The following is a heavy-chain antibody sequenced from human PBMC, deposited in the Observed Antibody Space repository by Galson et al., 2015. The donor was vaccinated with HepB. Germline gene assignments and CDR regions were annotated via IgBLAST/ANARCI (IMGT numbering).Heavy chain of an antibody. CDR1: GFTFDYYG. Sequence: SLRLSCAASGFTFDYYGMDWVRQAPGKGLEWVSSINRDGTIIAYADSVKGRFTISRDNAKNSLYLQMDSLREEDTALYYCAKDTAASGWYDYWGQGTLVTVSS. D-gene: IGHD6-19*01. CDR3: AKDTAASGWYDY. CDR2: INRDGTII. J-gene: IGHJ4*02. V-gene: IGHV3-9*01.